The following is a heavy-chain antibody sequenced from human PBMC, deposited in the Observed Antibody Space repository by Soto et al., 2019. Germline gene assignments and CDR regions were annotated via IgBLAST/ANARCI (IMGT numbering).Heavy chain of an antibody. Sequence: GGSLSLSCAASGFTFDDYAMHWVRQAPGKGLEWVSGISWNSGSIGYADSVKGRFTISRDNAKNSLYLQMNSLRAEDTALYYCAKDWDSSSSLFDYWGQGTLVTVS. CDR3: AKDWDSSSSLFDY. J-gene: IGHJ4*02. CDR2: ISWNSGSI. V-gene: IGHV3-9*01. D-gene: IGHD6-6*01. CDR1: GFTFDDYA.